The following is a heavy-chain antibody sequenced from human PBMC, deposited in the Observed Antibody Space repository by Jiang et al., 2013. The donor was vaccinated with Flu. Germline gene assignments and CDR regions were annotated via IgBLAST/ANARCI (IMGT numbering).Heavy chain of an antibody. V-gene: IGHV5-51*01. Sequence: GAEVKKPGESLEISCQGSGYNFTNYWIGWVRQMPGKGLEWMGIIYPDDSDTRYSPSFQGQVTMSADKSIRIAYLQWSSLKASDTAMYYCARHDFNSFFPTFDIWGQGTMVTVSS. J-gene: IGHJ3*02. CDR3: ARHDFNSFFPTFDI. D-gene: IGHD3/OR15-3a*01. CDR2: IYPDDSDT. CDR1: GYNFTNYW.